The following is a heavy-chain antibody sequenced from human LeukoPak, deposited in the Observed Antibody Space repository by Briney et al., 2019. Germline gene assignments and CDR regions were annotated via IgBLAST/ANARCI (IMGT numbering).Heavy chain of an antibody. CDR3: AKELDSSGYFDY. CDR1: GFTFSSYG. CDR2: IWYDGSNT. V-gene: IGHV3-33*06. D-gene: IGHD3-22*01. J-gene: IGHJ4*02. Sequence: GGSLRLSCAASGFTFSSYGLHWVRQAPGKGLEWVAVIWYDGSNTYYPDSVKGRFTISRDDSKNTLYLQMNSLRAEDTAVYYCAKELDSSGYFDYWGQGTLVTVSS.